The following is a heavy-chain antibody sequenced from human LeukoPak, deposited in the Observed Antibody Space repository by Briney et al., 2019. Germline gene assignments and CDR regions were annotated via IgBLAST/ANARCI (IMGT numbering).Heavy chain of an antibody. V-gene: IGHV1-69*04. D-gene: IGHD2-15*01. Sequence: ASVKVSCKASGGTFSSYAISWVRQAPGQGLEWMGRIIPILGIANYAQKFQGRVTITADKSTSTAYMELSSLRSEDAAVYYCARAPLQYCSGGSCYLPREGYFQHWGQGTLVTVSS. CDR3: ARAPLQYCSGGSCYLPREGYFQH. J-gene: IGHJ1*01. CDR2: IIPILGIA. CDR1: GGTFSSYA.